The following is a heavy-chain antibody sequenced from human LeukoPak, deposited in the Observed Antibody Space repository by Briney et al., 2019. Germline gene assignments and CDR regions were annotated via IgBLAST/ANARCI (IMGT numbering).Heavy chain of an antibody. V-gene: IGHV1-18*01. J-gene: IGHJ4*02. CDR1: GYTFTSYG. CDR3: ASGRTDIVVVPATLRNYYFDY. Sequence: ASVKVSCKASGYTFTSYGISWVRQAPGQGLEWMGWISAYNGNTNYAQKLQGRVTMTTDTSTSTAYMDLRSLRSDDTAVYYCASGRTDIVVVPATLRNYYFDYWGQGTLVTVSS. D-gene: IGHD2-2*01. CDR2: ISAYNGNT.